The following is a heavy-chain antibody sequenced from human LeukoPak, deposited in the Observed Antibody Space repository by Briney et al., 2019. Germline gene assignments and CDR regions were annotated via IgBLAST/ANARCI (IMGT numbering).Heavy chain of an antibody. Sequence: ASVKVSCKASGYDFASYAMHWVRQAPGQRLEWMGWINAGNGNTKYSQKFQDRVTVTRDTSTSTAYMELSGLRPEDTAVYYCAKDEKGYYHDTSGYPDAFDIWGQGTMVTVSS. J-gene: IGHJ3*02. D-gene: IGHD3-22*01. CDR2: INAGNGNT. CDR1: GYDFASYA. V-gene: IGHV1-3*01. CDR3: AKDEKGYYHDTSGYPDAFDI.